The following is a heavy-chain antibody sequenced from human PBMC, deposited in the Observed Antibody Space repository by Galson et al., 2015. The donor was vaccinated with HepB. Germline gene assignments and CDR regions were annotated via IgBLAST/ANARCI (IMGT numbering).Heavy chain of an antibody. CDR3: ARIVHDAFDI. CDR2: IDWDDDK. V-gene: IGHV2-70*04. Sequence: PALVKPTPPLTLTCTFSGFSLSTSGMRVSWIRQPPGKALEWLARIDWDDDKFYSTSLKTRLTISKDTSKNQVVHTMTNMDPVDTATYYCARIVHDAFDIWGQGTMVTVSS. CDR1: GFSLSTSGMR. J-gene: IGHJ3*02.